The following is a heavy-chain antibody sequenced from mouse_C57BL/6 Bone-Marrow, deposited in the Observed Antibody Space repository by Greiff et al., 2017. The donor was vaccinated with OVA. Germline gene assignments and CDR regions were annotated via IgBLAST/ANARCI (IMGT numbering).Heavy chain of an antibody. CDR1: GYTFTSYW. CDR2: IDPNSGGT. Sequence: VQLQQPGAELVKPGASVKLSCKASGYTFTSYWMHWVKQRPGRGLEWIGRIDPNSGGTKCNEKFKSKATLTVDKPSSTAYMQLSSLTSEDSAVYYCAREGLRDAMDYWGQGTLVTVSS. CDR3: AREGLRDAMDY. J-gene: IGHJ4*01. V-gene: IGHV1-72*01. D-gene: IGHD3-1*01.